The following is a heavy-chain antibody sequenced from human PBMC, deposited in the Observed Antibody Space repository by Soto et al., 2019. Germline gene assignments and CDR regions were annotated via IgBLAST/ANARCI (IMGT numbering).Heavy chain of an antibody. Sequence: SSVKVSCKASGGTFSSYAISWVRQAPGQGLEWMGGIIPIFGTANYAQKFQGRVTITADESTSTAYMELSSLRSEDTAVYYCARTALGYCGGDCYAHDAFDIWGQGTRVTVSS. CDR2: IIPIFGTA. J-gene: IGHJ3*02. CDR1: GGTFSSYA. CDR3: ARTALGYCGGDCYAHDAFDI. D-gene: IGHD2-21*02. V-gene: IGHV1-69*13.